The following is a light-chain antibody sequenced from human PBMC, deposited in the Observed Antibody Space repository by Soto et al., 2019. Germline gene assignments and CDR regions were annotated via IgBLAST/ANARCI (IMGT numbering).Light chain of an antibody. CDR1: QSVSSN. V-gene: IGKV3-15*01. J-gene: IGKJ5*01. Sequence: EIVMTQSPATLSVSPGERATLSCRASQSVSSNLAWYQQKPGQAPRLLIYGASSRATGIPARFSGSGSGTEFTLTISSLQSEGFAVYYCQQYNTWPPISFGQGTRLDIK. CDR3: QQYNTWPPIS. CDR2: GAS.